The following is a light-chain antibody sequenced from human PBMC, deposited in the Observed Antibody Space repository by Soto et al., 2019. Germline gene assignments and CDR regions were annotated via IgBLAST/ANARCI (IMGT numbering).Light chain of an antibody. Sequence: QSALTQPASVSGSPGQSITISCTGTSSDVGGYNYVSWYQQHPGKAPKLIIYEVSNRPSGVSNRFSGSKSDNTASLTISGLQAEDEADYYCSSYTTSSTWVFGGGTQLTVL. CDR3: SSYTTSSTWV. V-gene: IGLV2-14*01. CDR1: SSDVGGYNY. CDR2: EVS. J-gene: IGLJ3*02.